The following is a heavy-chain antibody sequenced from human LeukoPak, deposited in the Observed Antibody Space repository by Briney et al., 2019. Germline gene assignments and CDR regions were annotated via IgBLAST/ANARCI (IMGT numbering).Heavy chain of an antibody. CDR2: ISASGGST. CDR3: ARNEWADY. CDR1: GFTFSSSA. J-gene: IGHJ4*02. D-gene: IGHD1-26*01. Sequence: GSLRLSCAASGFTFSSSAMSWVRQVPGKGLEWVSGISASGGSTSYADSVKGRFTISRDNAKNSLYLQMNSLRDEDTAVYYCARNEWADYWGQGTLVTVSS. V-gene: IGHV3-23*01.